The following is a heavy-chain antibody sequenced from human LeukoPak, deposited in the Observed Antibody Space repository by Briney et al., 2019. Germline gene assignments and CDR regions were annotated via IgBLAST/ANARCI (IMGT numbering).Heavy chain of an antibody. Sequence: PSETLSLTCTVSGGSISSSSYYWGWIRQPPGKGLEWIGSIYYSGSTYYNPSLKSRVTISADTSRNQFSLKLSSVTAADTAVYYCARVYSNTWIDYWGQGTLVTVSS. D-gene: IGHD6-13*01. J-gene: IGHJ4*02. CDR2: IYYSGST. V-gene: IGHV4-39*01. CDR3: ARVYSNTWIDY. CDR1: GGSISSSSYY.